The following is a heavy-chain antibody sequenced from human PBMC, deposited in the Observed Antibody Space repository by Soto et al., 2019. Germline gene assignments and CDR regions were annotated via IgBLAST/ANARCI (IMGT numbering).Heavy chain of an antibody. V-gene: IGHV1-18*01. J-gene: IGHJ6*02. CDR2: ISAYNGNT. Sequence: QVQLVQSGAEVKKPGASVKVSCKASGYTFTSYGISWVRQAPGQGLEWMGWISAYNGNTNYAQKLQGRVTMTTDTSTSTAYMELRSLRSDDTAVYYCARGSSSWEPLRGDYYYGMDVWGQGTTVTVSS. CDR3: ARGSSSWEPLRGDYYYGMDV. CDR1: GYTFTSYG. D-gene: IGHD1-26*01.